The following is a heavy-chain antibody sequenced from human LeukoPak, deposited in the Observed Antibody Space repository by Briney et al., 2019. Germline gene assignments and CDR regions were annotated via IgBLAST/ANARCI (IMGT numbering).Heavy chain of an antibody. CDR2: IYYSGST. V-gene: IGHV4-39*01. J-gene: IGHJ4*02. Sequence: SETLSLTCTVSGGSISSSSYYWDWVRQPPGKGLEWIGTIYYSGSTYYNPSLKSRVTTSVDTSKNQFSLNLRSVTAADTAVYSCARLRRSDGYYDSSGDYYPLGYFDLWGQGTLVTVSS. CDR1: GGSISSSSYY. CDR3: ARLRRSDGYYDSSGDYYPLGYFDL. D-gene: IGHD3-22*01.